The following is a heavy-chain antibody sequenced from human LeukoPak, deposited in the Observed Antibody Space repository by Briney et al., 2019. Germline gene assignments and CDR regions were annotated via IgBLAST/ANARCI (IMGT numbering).Heavy chain of an antibody. CDR2: IKQDGSEK. V-gene: IGHV3-7*01. J-gene: IGHJ4*02. D-gene: IGHD5-24*01. CDR3: AKDGLKLQKYYFDY. CDR1: GFTFSSYG. Sequence: PGGSLRLSCAASGFTFSSYGIHWVRQAPGKGLEWVGNIKQDGSEKYYVDSVKGRFTISRDNAKNSLYLQMNSLRIEDTAVYYCAKDGLKLQKYYFDYWGQGTLVTVSS.